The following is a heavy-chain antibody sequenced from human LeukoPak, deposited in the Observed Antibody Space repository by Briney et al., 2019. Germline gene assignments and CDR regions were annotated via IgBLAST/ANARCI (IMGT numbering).Heavy chain of an antibody. CDR2: IYYSGST. CDR3: ARHTLREGGDY. CDR1: GGSISSSSYY. J-gene: IGHJ4*02. D-gene: IGHD1-26*01. V-gene: IGHV4-39*01. Sequence: PSETLSLTCTVSGGSISSSSYYWGWIRQPPGKGLEWIGSIYYSGSTYYNPSLKSRVTISVDTSKNQFSLKLSSVTAADTAVYYCARHTLREGGDYWGQGILVTVSS.